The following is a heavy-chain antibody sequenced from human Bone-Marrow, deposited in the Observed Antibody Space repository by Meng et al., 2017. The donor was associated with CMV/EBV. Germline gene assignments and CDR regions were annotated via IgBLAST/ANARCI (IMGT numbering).Heavy chain of an antibody. J-gene: IGHJ5*02. CDR1: GFSFSSYG. V-gene: IGHV3-33*03. CDR3: AKDTRPVMVAGWFDP. Sequence: GESLKISCAASGFSFSSYGMHWVRQAPGKGLEWVAVIWYDGSNKYYADSVKGRFTIARDNSKNTLFLQMKSLRGEDTAMFYCAKDTRPVMVAGWFDPWGQGTLVTVSS. CDR2: IWYDGSNK. D-gene: IGHD2-8*01.